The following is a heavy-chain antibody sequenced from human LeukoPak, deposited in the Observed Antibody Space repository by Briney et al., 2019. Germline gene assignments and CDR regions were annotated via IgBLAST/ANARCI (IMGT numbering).Heavy chain of an antibody. CDR3: ARDYVEMATIFPEYFQH. J-gene: IGHJ1*01. Sequence: PLASVKVSCKASGGTFSSYAISWVRQAPGQGLEWMGRIIPIFGIANYAQKFQGRVTITADKSTSTAYMELSSLRSEDTAVYYCARDYVEMATIFPEYFQHWGQGTLVTVSS. CDR1: GGTFSSYA. CDR2: IIPIFGIA. V-gene: IGHV1-69*04. D-gene: IGHD5-24*01.